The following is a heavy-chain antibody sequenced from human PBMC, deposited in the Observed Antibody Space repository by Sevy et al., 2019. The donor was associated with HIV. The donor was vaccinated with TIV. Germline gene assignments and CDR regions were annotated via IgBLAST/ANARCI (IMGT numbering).Heavy chain of an antibody. D-gene: IGHD6-6*01. J-gene: IGHJ4*02. V-gene: IGHV3-11*01. CDR3: AREDIADRHFDY. CDR1: GFTFSDYY. CDR2: ISSSGSTI. Sequence: LSLTCAASGFTFSDYYINWIRQAPGKGLEWVSYISSSGSTIYYADSVKGRFTISRDNAKNSVYLQMNSLRVEDTAVYYCAREDIADRHFDYWGQGALVTVSS.